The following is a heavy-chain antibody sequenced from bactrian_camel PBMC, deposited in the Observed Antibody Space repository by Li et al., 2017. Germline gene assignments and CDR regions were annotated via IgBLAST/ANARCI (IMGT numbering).Heavy chain of an antibody. CDR2: FKSGET. J-gene: IGHJ6*01. D-gene: IGHD2*01. CDR3: ASNSPGLFGI. Sequence: VQLVESGGGLVQPGGSLRLSCAASGFTFSNYDMSWVRQAPGKGLEWVSGFKSGETYYANAVKGRFTISGDNAKNTLYLQMNSLKTEDMAMYYCASNSPGLFGIWGQGTQVTVS. CDR1: GFTFSNYD. V-gene: IGHV3S40*01.